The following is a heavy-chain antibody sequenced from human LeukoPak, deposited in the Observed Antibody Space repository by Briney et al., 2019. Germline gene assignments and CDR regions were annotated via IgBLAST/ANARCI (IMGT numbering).Heavy chain of an antibody. J-gene: IGHJ4*02. Sequence: ASEKVSCKASGYTFTSYGISWVRQAPGQGLEWMGWISAYNGNTNYAQKLQGRVTMTTDTSTSTAYMELRSLRSDDTAVYYCARWSIGIGAAAGDYWGQGTLVTVSS. CDR1: GYTFTSYG. CDR2: ISAYNGNT. V-gene: IGHV1-18*01. CDR3: ARWSIGIGAAAGDY. D-gene: IGHD6-13*01.